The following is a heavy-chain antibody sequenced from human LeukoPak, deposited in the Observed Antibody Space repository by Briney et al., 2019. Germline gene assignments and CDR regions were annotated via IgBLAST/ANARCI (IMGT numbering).Heavy chain of an antibody. CDR2: IYYSGST. CDR1: GGSISSGGYY. J-gene: IGHJ3*02. Sequence: PSETLSLTCTVSGGSISSGGYYWSWIRQHPGKGLEWIGYIYYSGSTYYNPSLKSRVTISVDTSKNQFSLKLSSVTAADTAVYYCARGGLDSNGYWVAFGIWGQGTMVTVSS. CDR3: ARGGLDSNGYWVAFGI. V-gene: IGHV4-31*03. D-gene: IGHD3-22*01.